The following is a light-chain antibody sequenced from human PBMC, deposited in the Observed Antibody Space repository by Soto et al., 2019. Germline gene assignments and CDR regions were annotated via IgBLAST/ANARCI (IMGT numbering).Light chain of an antibody. CDR1: SSDVGSYNL. V-gene: IGLV2-23*02. J-gene: IGLJ1*01. CDR2: DVS. Sequence: QSALTQPASVSGSPGQSITISCTGTSSDVGSYNLVSWYQQHPGKAPKLMIYDVSKRPSGVSNRFSGSKSGNTASLTISGLQAEDEADYYCCSYARSSTFVFGTGTKVTVL. CDR3: CSYARSSTFV.